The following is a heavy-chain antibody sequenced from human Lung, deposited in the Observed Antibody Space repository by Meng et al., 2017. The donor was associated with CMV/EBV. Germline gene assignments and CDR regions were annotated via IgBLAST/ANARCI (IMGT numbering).Heavy chain of an antibody. CDR1: GVSISSNIR. V-gene: IGHV4-4*02. D-gene: IGHD1-26*01. J-gene: IGHJ4*02. CDR2: IDDSGST. Sequence: VQLQESGPGLVKPSGTLSLTCGVSGVSISSNIRWTWVCQPPGKGLEWIGDIDDSGSTNYNPSLNSRISISLDKSKNHFSLKVNSVTAADTAVYYCARGKQDAWELLAYWGQGALVTVSS. CDR3: ARGKQDAWELLAY.